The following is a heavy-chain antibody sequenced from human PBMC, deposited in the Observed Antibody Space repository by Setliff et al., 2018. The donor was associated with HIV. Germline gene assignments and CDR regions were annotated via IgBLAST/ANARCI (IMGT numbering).Heavy chain of an antibody. V-gene: IGHV4-34*01. CDR3: ARRWYYYGSGSYYTMPPFDY. CDR1: GGSFSGYY. CDR2: INHSGST. D-gene: IGHD3-10*01. J-gene: IGHJ4*02. Sequence: SETLSLTCAVYGGSFSGYYWSWIRQPPGKGLEWIGEINHSGSTNYNPSLKSRVTISVDTSKNQFSLKLSSVTAADTAVYYCARRWYYYGSGSYYTMPPFDYWGQGTLVTVSS.